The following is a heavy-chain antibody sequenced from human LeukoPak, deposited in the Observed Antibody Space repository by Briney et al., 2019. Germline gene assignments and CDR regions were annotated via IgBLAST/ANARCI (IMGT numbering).Heavy chain of an antibody. CDR1: GFTFSSYA. Sequence: GGSLRLSCAASGFTFSSYAMNWVRQAPGKGLEWVSSISSGSGYIYYADSVKGRFTISRDNAKNSLYLQMNSLRAEDTAVYYCAVSIVGVGFDYWGQGTLVTVSS. J-gene: IGHJ4*02. D-gene: IGHD1-26*01. V-gene: IGHV3-21*04. CDR3: AVSIVGVGFDY. CDR2: ISSGSGYI.